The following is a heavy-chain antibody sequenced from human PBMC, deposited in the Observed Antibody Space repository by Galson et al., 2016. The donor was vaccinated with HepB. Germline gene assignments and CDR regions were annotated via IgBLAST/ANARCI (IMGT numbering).Heavy chain of an antibody. CDR3: ARVYPSTSAYYFDY. V-gene: IGHV1-69*13. CDR1: GGTFSRYS. J-gene: IGHJ4*02. CDR2: IIPISSTP. Sequence: SVKVSCKASGGTFSRYSITWVRQAPGQGLEWMGGIIPISSTPNYAQSFQGRVTITADELMRTAYMELRSLRSEDTAVYYCARVYPSTSAYYFDYWGQGTLVTVSS. D-gene: IGHD3-22*01.